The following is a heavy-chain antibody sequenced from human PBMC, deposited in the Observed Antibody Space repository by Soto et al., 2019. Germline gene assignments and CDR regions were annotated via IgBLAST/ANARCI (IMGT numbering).Heavy chain of an antibody. CDR3: AREGGYSGYPIDY. J-gene: IGHJ4*02. CDR1: GGSISSGGYY. Sequence: QVQLQESGPGLVKPSQTLSLTCTVSGGSISSGGYYWSWIRQHPGKGLEWVGYIYYSGSTYYNPSLKSRVTISVDTSKNQFSLKLSSVTAADTAVYYCAREGGYSGYPIDYWGQGTLVTVSS. D-gene: IGHD5-12*01. CDR2: IYYSGST. V-gene: IGHV4-31*03.